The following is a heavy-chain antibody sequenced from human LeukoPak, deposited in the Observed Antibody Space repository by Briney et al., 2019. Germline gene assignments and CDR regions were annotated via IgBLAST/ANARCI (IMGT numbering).Heavy chain of an antibody. CDR3: ARAISGWPPNYFDY. V-gene: IGHV4-59*01. CDR1: GGSISSYY. D-gene: IGHD6-19*01. Sequence: SETLSLTCTVFGGSISSYYWSWIRQPPGKGLEWIGYIYYSGSTNYNPSLKSRVTISVDTSKNQFSLKLSSVTAADTAVYYCARAISGWPPNYFDYWGQGTLVTVSS. CDR2: IYYSGST. J-gene: IGHJ4*02.